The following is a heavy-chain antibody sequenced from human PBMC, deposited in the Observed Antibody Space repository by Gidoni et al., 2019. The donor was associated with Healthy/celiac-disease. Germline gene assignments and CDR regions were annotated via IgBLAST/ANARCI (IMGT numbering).Heavy chain of an antibody. CDR2: SGGT. V-gene: IGHV1-2*02. CDR3: ASTYYYGSGSCSY. Sequence: SGGTNYAQKFQGRVTMTRDTSISTAYMELSRLRSDDTAVYYCASTYYYGSGSCSYWGQGTLVTVSS. D-gene: IGHD3-10*01. J-gene: IGHJ4*02.